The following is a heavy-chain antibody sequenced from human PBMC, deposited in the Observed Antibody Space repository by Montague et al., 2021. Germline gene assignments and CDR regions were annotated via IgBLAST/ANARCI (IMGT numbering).Heavy chain of an antibody. CDR2: VSHGGRT. J-gene: IGHJ6*03. V-gene: IGHV4-39*02. CDR3: ARERDRYYYMDI. CDR1: GGSISSSSYY. Sequence: SETLSLTCTVSGGSISSSSYYWGWIRQPPGKGLEWMGSVSHGGRTYYNPSLKSRVTISVDMSNNHFSLKLSSVTAADTAMYYCARERDRYYYMDIWGKGTTITVSS.